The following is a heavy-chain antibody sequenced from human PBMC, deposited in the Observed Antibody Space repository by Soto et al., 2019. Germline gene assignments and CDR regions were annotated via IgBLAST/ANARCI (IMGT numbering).Heavy chain of an antibody. CDR3: GRGLPTTGFDY. J-gene: IGHJ4*02. D-gene: IGHD5-12*01. V-gene: IGHV3-72*01. CDR1: GFTFSDHY. Sequence: GGSLRVSCAASGFTFSDHYMDWVRQSPGKGLEWVGRSRNKARSYTTDYAASVKGRFTISRDDSKSSVYLQMNSLKTEDTAVYYCGRGLPTTGFDYWGQGILVTVS. CDR2: SRNKARSYTT.